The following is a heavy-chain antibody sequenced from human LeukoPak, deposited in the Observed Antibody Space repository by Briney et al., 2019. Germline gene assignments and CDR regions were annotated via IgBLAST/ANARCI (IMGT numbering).Heavy chain of an antibody. CDR2: IIPILGIA. V-gene: IGHV1-69*04. CDR1: GGTFSSYA. D-gene: IGHD3-10*01. Sequence: SVKVSCKASGGTFSSYAISWVRQAPGQGLEWMGRIIPILGIANYGQKFQGRVTITADKSTSTAYMELSSLRSEDTAVYYCAREARDGSGTLDYGMDVWGQGTTVTVSS. J-gene: IGHJ6*02. CDR3: AREARDGSGTLDYGMDV.